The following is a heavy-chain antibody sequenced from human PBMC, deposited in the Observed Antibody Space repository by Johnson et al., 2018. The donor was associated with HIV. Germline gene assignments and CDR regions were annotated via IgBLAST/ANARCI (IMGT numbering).Heavy chain of an antibody. CDR2: ITSDGSTT. Sequence: VQLVESGGGVVRPGGSLRLSCAASGFTFDDYGMSWVRQAPGKGLEWVSRITSDGSTTTYADSVKGRFTISSDNSKNTLYRQMNSLRAEETAVYYCARGGGCGGDCYSGYDAFDIWGQGTMVTVSS. CDR3: ARGGGCGGDCYSGYDAFDI. J-gene: IGHJ3*02. V-gene: IGHV3-20*04. CDR1: GFTFDDYG. D-gene: IGHD2-21*02.